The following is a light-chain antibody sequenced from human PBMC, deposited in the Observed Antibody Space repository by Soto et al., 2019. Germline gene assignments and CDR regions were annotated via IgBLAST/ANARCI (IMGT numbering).Light chain of an antibody. CDR3: CSYAGSYIYV. CDR1: SSDVDGYDY. CDR2: DVS. Sequence: QSALTQPRSVSGSPGQSVTISCTGTSSDVDGYDYVSWYQQHPGKAPKLMIYDVSKRPSGVPDRFSGSKSANTASLTISGLHAEDEADYHCCSYAGSYIYVFGTGTKVTV. V-gene: IGLV2-11*01. J-gene: IGLJ1*01.